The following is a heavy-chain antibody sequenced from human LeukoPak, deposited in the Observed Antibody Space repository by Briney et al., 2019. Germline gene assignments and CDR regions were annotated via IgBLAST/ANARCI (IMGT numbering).Heavy chain of an antibody. J-gene: IGHJ4*02. Sequence: ETGGSLRLSCAASGFTVSGTYMSWVRQAAGKGWEWVSTIYDAGSTSYADSVKGRFTISRDNSKNTLFLQMNSLRADDTAVYYCAGATKWLAHDFWGQGTLVTVSS. CDR2: IYDAGST. D-gene: IGHD6-19*01. CDR1: GFTVSGTY. CDR3: AGATKWLAHDF. V-gene: IGHV3-53*01.